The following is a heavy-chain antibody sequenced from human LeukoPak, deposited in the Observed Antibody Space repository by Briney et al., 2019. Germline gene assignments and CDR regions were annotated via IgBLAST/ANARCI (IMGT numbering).Heavy chain of an antibody. CDR1: GGSISSYY. CDR3: AKDYALPGVPAAMADNDY. D-gene: IGHD2-2*01. CDR2: IYYSGST. J-gene: IGHJ4*02. Sequence: SETLSLTCTVSGGSISSYYWSWIRQPPGKGLEWIGYIYYSGSTNYNPSLKSRVTISVDTSKNQFSLKLSSVTAADTAVYYCAKDYALPGVPAAMADNDYWGQGTLVTVSS. V-gene: IGHV4-59*01.